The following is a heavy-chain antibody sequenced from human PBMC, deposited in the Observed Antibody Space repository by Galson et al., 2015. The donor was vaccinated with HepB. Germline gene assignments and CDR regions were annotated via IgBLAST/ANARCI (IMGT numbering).Heavy chain of an antibody. D-gene: IGHD2-2*02. CDR1: GGSFSGYY. V-gene: IGHV4-34*01. Sequence: TLSLTCTVYGGSFSGYYWSWIRQPPGKGLEWIGEINHSGSTNYNPSLKSRVTISVDTSKNQFSLKLSSVTAADTAVYYCARARFQPLLYRNNWFDPWGQGTLVTVSS. CDR3: ARARFQPLLYRNNWFDP. CDR2: INHSGST. J-gene: IGHJ5*02.